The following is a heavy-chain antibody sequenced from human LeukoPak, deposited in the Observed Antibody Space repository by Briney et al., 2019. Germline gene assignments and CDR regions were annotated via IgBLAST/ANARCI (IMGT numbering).Heavy chain of an antibody. D-gene: IGHD3-3*01. V-gene: IGHV4-31*03. CDR2: IYYSGST. CDR1: GGSISSGGYY. J-gene: IGHJ6*02. CDR3: ARADYDFWSGYYSGMDV. Sequence: SETLSLTCTVSGGSISSGGYYWSWIRQHPGKGLEWIGYIYYSGSTYYNPSLKSRVTISVDTPKNQFSLKLSSVTAADTAVYYCARADYDFWSGYYSGMDVWGQGTTVTVSS.